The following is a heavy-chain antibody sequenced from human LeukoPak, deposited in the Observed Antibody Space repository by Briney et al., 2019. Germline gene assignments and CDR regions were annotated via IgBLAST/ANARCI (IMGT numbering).Heavy chain of an antibody. CDR1: GFTFSSCG. D-gene: IGHD6-6*01. Sequence: HPGGSLRLSCAASGFTFSSCGMHWVRQAPGKGLEWVAFIRYDGSNKYYADSVKGRFTISRDNSKNTLYLQMNSLRAEDTAVYYCAKDIAARPDFDYWGQGTLVTVSS. CDR3: AKDIAARPDFDY. CDR2: IRYDGSNK. J-gene: IGHJ4*02. V-gene: IGHV3-30*02.